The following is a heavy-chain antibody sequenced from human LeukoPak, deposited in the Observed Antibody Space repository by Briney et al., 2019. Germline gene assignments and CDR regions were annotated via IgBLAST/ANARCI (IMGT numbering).Heavy chain of an antibody. D-gene: IGHD6-13*01. CDR1: LGSITGNNS. Sequence: PSETLSLTSSVPLGSITGNNSCNWFRQPPGKGLKWIGEIYHIGTSNYSPSLKSRVTISLDKSKNQYSLRLNSVTAADTAVYYCVRDMGSSTSKDWGQGTLVTVSS. CDR2: IYHIGTS. V-gene: IGHV4-4*02. CDR3: VRDMGSSTSKD. J-gene: IGHJ4*02.